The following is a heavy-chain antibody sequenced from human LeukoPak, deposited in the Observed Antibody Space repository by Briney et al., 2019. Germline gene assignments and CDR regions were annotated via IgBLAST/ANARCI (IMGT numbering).Heavy chain of an antibody. Sequence: PSETLSLTCSVSGGSINSYYWSWIRQSPGKGLVWIGYIHYSGSTNYNPSLKSRVTISVDTSKNQFSLKLSSVTAVDTAVYYCAIHSGYDSLDYYYMDVWGKGTTVTISS. CDR2: IHYSGST. D-gene: IGHD5-12*01. CDR1: GGSINSYY. CDR3: AIHSGYDSLDYYYMDV. J-gene: IGHJ6*03. V-gene: IGHV4-59*12.